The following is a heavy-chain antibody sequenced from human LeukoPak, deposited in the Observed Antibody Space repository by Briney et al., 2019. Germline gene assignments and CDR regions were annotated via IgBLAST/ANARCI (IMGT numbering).Heavy chain of an antibody. V-gene: IGHV3-30*18. CDR3: AKLNNYDVY. J-gene: IGHJ4*02. CDR1: GCTFSTFG. D-gene: IGHD3-22*01. Sequence: GGSLTLSCAASGCTFSTFGMHWVRQPPGKGLEGVAAISYDGYNQYYIDSVKGRFNLYRDNPKNTLYLQMNSLRPEDTAVYYCAKLNNYDVYWGQGAKVTVSS. CDR2: ISYDGYNQ.